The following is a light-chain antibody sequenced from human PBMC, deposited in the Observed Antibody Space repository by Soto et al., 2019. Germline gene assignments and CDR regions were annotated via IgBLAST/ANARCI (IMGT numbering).Light chain of an antibody. CDR3: FLSYSAVRGVV. CDR2: DTS. J-gene: IGLJ3*02. Sequence: QAVVTQEPSLTVSPGGTVTLTCDSSTGAVTSGHYPYWFQQKPGQAPRTLIYDTSKRHSWTPARFSGSLLGDKAALTLSGAQPEDEAEYYCFLSYSAVRGVVFGGGTQLTVL. CDR1: TGAVTSGHY. V-gene: IGLV7-46*01.